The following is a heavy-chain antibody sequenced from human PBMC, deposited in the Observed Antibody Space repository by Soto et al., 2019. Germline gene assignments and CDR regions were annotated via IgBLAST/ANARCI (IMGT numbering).Heavy chain of an antibody. CDR2: IYHSGST. CDR1: SGSISSSNW. CDR3: ARAEDLGKQSGAFDI. V-gene: IGHV4-4*03. Sequence: PETLSLTCAVSSGSISSSNWWSWVRQPPGKGLEWIGEIYHSGSTNYNPSLKSRVTISVDKSKNQFSLKLSSVTAADTAVYYWARAEDLGKQSGAFDIWGQGTMVTVSS. D-gene: IGHD1-26*01. J-gene: IGHJ3*02.